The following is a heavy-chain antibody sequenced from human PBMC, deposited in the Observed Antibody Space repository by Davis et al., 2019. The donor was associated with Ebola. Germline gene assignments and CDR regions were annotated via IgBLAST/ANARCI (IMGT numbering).Heavy chain of an antibody. CDR3: AVAGFYRFDS. V-gene: IGHV3-74*01. J-gene: IGHJ4*02. CDR2: IKSDGTTT. D-gene: IGHD6-19*01. Sequence: GESLKISCAASGFTFTNYRMHWVRQVPGAGLVWVSLIKSDGTTTDYADSVEGRFTISRDNAKNTLYLQMNSLRADDTAVYYCAVAGFYRFDSWGQGTLVTVSS. CDR1: GFTFTNYR.